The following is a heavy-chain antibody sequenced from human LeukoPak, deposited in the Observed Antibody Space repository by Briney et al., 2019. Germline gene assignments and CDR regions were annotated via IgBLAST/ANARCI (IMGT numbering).Heavy chain of an antibody. V-gene: IGHV3-30*02. D-gene: IGHD3-3*01. J-gene: IGHJ5*02. Sequence: PGGSLRLSCAASGFTFSNYGMHWVRQAPGKGLEWVAFIRYDGSNKYYAGSVKCRFTISRDNSKNTLYLQMNSLRAEDTAVYYCAKGYWSGYSFDNWFDPWGQGTLVTVSS. CDR1: GFTFSNYG. CDR2: IRYDGSNK. CDR3: AKGYWSGYSFDNWFDP.